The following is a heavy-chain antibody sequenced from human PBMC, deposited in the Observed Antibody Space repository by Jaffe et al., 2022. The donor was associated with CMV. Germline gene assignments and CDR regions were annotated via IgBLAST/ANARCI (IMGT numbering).Heavy chain of an antibody. CDR2: IKQDGSEK. V-gene: IGHV3-7*01. J-gene: IGHJ4*02. D-gene: IGHD3-10*01. CDR1: GFTFSSYW. Sequence: EVQLVESGGGLVQPGGSLRLSCAASGFTFSSYWMSWVRQAPGKGLEWVANIKQDGSEKYYVDSVKGRFTISRDNAKNSLYLQMNSLRAEDTAVYYCARDTWTGWFGELLQFGAFDYWGQGTLVTVSS. CDR3: ARDTWTGWFGELLQFGAFDY.